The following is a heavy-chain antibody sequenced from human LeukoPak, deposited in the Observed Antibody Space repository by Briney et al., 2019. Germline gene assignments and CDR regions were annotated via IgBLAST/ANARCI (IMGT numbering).Heavy chain of an antibody. J-gene: IGHJ4*02. V-gene: IGHV3-23*01. Sequence: GGSLRLSCAASGFTFSSYAMSRVRQAPGKGLEWVSAISGSGGSTYYADSVKGRFTISRDNSKNTLYLQMNSLRAEDTAVYYCAKDPMVYYYGSGGSVFDYWGQGTLVTVSS. CDR3: AKDPMVYYYGSGGSVFDY. CDR1: GFTFSSYA. D-gene: IGHD3-10*01. CDR2: ISGSGGST.